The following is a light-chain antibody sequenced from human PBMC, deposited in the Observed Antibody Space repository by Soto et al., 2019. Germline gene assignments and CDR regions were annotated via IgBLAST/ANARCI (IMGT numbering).Light chain of an antibody. V-gene: IGLV2-14*01. CDR1: SSDVGGYNY. CDR3: ISFTTSSTWV. CDR2: DVT. J-gene: IGLJ3*02. Sequence: QSALTQPASVSGSPGQSITISCTGTSSDVGGYNYVSWFQHHPGKAPKLMISDVTNRPSGVSNRFSGSKSDNTASLTISGLQAEDEADYYCISFTTSSTWVFGGGTKLTVL.